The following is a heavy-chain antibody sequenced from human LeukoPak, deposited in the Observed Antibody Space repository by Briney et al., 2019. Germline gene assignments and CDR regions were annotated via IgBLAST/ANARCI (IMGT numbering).Heavy chain of an antibody. Sequence: SQTLSLTCTVSGGSISSGGYYWSWIRQHPGKGLEWIGYIYYSGSTYYNPSLKSRVTISVDTSKNQFSLKLSSVTAADTAVYYCARAGGLVVPAAHTPWFDPWGQGTLVTVSS. V-gene: IGHV4-31*03. D-gene: IGHD2-2*01. CDR3: ARAGGLVVPAAHTPWFDP. CDR1: GGSISSGGYY. J-gene: IGHJ5*02. CDR2: IYYSGST.